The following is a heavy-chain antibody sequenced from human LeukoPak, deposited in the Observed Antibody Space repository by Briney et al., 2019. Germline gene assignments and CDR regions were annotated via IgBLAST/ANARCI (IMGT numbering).Heavy chain of an antibody. V-gene: IGHV3-33*01. J-gene: IGHJ6*03. D-gene: IGHD6-13*01. Sequence: PGRSLRLSCAASGFTFSSYGMQWVRQVPGKGLEWVATIWYDGSKKYYADSVKGRFTISRDDSTNTLYLQMDSLRAEDTAVYFCARGRGTLTAGTGYLDVWGKGTTAIVSS. CDR3: ARGRGTLTAGTGYLDV. CDR1: GFTFSSYG. CDR2: IWYDGSKK.